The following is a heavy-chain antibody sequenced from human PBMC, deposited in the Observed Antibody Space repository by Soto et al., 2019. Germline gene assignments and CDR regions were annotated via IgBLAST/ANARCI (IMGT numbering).Heavy chain of an antibody. CDR1: RGSFSGFY. V-gene: IGHV4-34*01. D-gene: IGHD3-10*01. CDR3: ARGRGHVYGNNFYGMDV. J-gene: IGHJ6*02. Sequence: QVQLQQRGAGLLKPSETLALTCGVYRGSFSGFYWTWIRQTPGKGLEWIGEINHSGSTNYNPSFKNRVTISVDRSTNYFSLKMTSVTAADAAVYYCARGRGHVYGNNFYGMDVWGQGTTVTVSS. CDR2: INHSGST.